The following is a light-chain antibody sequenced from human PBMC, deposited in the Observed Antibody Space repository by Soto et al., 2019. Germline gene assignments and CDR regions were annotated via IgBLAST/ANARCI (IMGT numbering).Light chain of an antibody. CDR3: QQYENLTLT. V-gene: IGKV1-5*01. J-gene: IGKJ4*01. Sequence: QMTQYPSTRSSSFGDRVTITCRASQNIRSRLAWFQQKQGKAPKLLIYDASSLESGVPQRFSGSGSGTECTLTISSLQNDDFATYYCQQYENLTLTFGGGTKVDIK. CDR1: QNIRSR. CDR2: DAS.